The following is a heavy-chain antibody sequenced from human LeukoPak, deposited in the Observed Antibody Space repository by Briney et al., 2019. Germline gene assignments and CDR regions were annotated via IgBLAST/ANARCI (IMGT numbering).Heavy chain of an antibody. CDR2: IRSDGSDT. CDR1: GFTFSDTW. J-gene: IGHJ4*02. Sequence: PGGSLRLSCAASGFTFSDTWMHWVRQAPGEGLVWVSRIRSDGSDTRYAESVKGRFTISRDNAKNTLYLQMNSLRTEDTAVYYCAKDRGDYLDYWGQGTLVTVSS. V-gene: IGHV3-74*01. CDR3: AKDRGDYLDY. D-gene: IGHD2-15*01.